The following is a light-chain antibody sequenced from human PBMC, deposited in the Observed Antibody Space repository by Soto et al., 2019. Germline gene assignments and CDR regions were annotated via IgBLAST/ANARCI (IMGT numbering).Light chain of an antibody. CDR3: QSYDTSLRAYV. V-gene: IGLV1-40*01. Sequence: QSVLTQPPSVSATPGQKVTISCSGSSFNIGADYHVHWYRQLPGTAPRLLIYGNTNRPSGVPGRFSGSKSGTSASLAITGLQAEDEGNYYCQSYDTSLRAYVFGTGTQLTVL. CDR1: SFNIGADYH. J-gene: IGLJ1*01. CDR2: GNT.